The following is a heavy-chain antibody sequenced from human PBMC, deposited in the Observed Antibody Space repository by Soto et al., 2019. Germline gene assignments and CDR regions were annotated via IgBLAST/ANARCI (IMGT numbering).Heavy chain of an antibody. J-gene: IGHJ5*02. D-gene: IGHD2-2*01. CDR1: GYSFTSYW. Sequence: GECLKISCKGSGYSFTSYWIGWVRQMPGKGLEWMGIIYPGDSDTRYSPSFQGQVTISADKSISTAYLQWSGLKASDTAMYYCPRRVVVVPAATGSWCDPWGQGTLVTVSS. V-gene: IGHV5-51*01. CDR3: PRRVVVVPAATGSWCDP. CDR2: IYPGDSDT.